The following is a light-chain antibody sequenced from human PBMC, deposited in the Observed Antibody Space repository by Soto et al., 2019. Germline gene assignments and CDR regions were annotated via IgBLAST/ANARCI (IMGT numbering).Light chain of an antibody. V-gene: IGLV1-44*01. J-gene: IGLJ2*01. CDR2: GNN. Sequence: QSVLTQPPSASGTPGQRVTISCSGSSSNIGSNTVNWYQQLPGTAPKLLIYGNNQRPSGVPDRFSGSKSGTSASLAISVLQSEDEADYYCASWDDSLNVLFGGGTKLTVL. CDR1: SSNIGSNT. CDR3: ASWDDSLNVL.